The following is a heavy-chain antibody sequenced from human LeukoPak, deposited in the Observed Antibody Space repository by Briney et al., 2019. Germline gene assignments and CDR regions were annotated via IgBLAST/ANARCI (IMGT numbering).Heavy chain of an antibody. J-gene: IGHJ5*02. CDR1: GGTFSSYA. V-gene: IGHV1-69*06. Sequence: GSSVKVSCKASGGTFSSYAISWVRQAPGQGLEWMGGIIPIFGTANYAQKFQGRVTITADKSTSTAYMELSSLRSEDTAVYYCARDFDYSNRGWFDPWGQGTLVTVSS. CDR2: IIPIFGTA. D-gene: IGHD4-11*01. CDR3: ARDFDYSNRGWFDP.